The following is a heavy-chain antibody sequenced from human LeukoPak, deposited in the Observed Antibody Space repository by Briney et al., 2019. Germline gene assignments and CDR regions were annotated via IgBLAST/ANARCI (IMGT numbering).Heavy chain of an antibody. V-gene: IGHV4-59*06. Sequence: SETLSLTCTVSGDSISSYYWSWIRQPPGKGLEWIGYIYYSGSTYYNPSLKSRVTISVDTSKNQFSLKLSSVTAADTAVYYCASDLAAPSKYYDFWSGYYYWGQGTLVTVSS. CDR1: GDSISSYY. D-gene: IGHD3-3*01. CDR3: ASDLAAPSKYYDFWSGYYY. J-gene: IGHJ4*02. CDR2: IYYSGST.